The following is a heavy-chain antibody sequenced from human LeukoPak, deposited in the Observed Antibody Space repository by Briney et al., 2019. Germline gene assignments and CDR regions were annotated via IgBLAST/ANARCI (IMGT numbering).Heavy chain of an antibody. Sequence: SETLSLTCTVSGGSISRGDYYWSWIRQPPGKGLEWIGYIYYGGSTYYNPSLKSRVTISVDTSKNQFSLKLSSVTAADTAVYYCARVTSYYYDSSGYLSNAFDIWGQGTMVTGSS. V-gene: IGHV4-30-4*01. D-gene: IGHD3-22*01. CDR3: ARVTSYYYDSSGYLSNAFDI. J-gene: IGHJ3*02. CDR2: IYYGGST. CDR1: GGSISRGDYY.